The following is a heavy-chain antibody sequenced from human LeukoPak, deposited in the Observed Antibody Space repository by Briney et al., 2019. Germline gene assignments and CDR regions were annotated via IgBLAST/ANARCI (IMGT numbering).Heavy chain of an antibody. J-gene: IGHJ4*02. D-gene: IGHD5-18*01. CDR1: GFTFSSYE. V-gene: IGHV3-48*03. CDR3: ARHLSGVTGYTYGRGIDY. Sequence: WGSLRLSCAASGFTFSSYEMNWVRQVPGKGLEWVSYISSSGSTIYYADSVRGRFTISRDNAKTSLYLQMNSLRAEDTAVYYCARHLSGVTGYTYGRGIDYWGQGTLVTVSS. CDR2: ISSSGSTI.